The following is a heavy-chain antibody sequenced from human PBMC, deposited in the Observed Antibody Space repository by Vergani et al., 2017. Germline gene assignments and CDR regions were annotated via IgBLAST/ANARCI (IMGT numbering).Heavy chain of an antibody. CDR2: ISSSSSYI. CDR3: ARGGLTAGVDFDY. J-gene: IGHJ4*02. D-gene: IGHD5-18*01. CDR1: GFTFSRYS. Sequence: EVQLVESGGGLVKPGGSLRLSCAASGFTFSRYSMNWVRQAPGKGLEWVSSISSSSSYIYYADSVKGRFTISRDNAKNSLYLQMNSLRAEDTAVYYCARGGLTAGVDFDYWGQGTLVTVSS. V-gene: IGHV3-21*01.